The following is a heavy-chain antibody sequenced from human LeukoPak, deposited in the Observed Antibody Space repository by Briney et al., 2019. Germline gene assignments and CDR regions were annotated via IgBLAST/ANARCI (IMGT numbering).Heavy chain of an antibody. CDR1: GFTVSSNY. CDR2: IYSGGST. Sequence: GGSLRLSCAASGFTVSSNYMSWVRQAPGKGLEWVSVIYSGGSTYYADSVKGRFTISRGNSKNTLYLQMNSLRSEDTAVYYCARSFYSSSWYYGGGWGQGTLVTVSS. CDR3: ARSFYSSSWYYGGG. D-gene: IGHD6-13*01. J-gene: IGHJ4*02. V-gene: IGHV3-53*05.